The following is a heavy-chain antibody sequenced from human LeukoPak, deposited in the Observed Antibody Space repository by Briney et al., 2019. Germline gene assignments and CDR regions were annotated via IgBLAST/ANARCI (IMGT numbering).Heavy chain of an antibody. CDR2: ISSSSSYT. CDR1: GXTFSDYY. Sequence: PGGSLRLSCAASGXTFSDYYVSWIRQAPGKGLEWVSYISSSSSYTNYADSVKGRFTISRDNAKNSLYLQMNSLRAEDTAVYYCARDFWLAVAGTMGYFDLWGRGSLVTVSS. CDR3: ARDFWLAVAGTMGYFDL. D-gene: IGHD6-19*01. V-gene: IGHV3-11*05. J-gene: IGHJ2*01.